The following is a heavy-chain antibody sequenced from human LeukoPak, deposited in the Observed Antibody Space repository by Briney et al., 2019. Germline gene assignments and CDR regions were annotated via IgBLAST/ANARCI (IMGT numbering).Heavy chain of an antibody. D-gene: IGHD5-24*01. CDR1: GGSFSGYY. CDR2: INHSGST. J-gene: IGHJ3*02. V-gene: IGHV4-34*01. CDR3: ASKGGYNSPDAFDI. Sequence: SETLSLTCAVYGGSFSGYYWSWIRQPPGKGLEWIGEINHSGSTNHNPSLKSRVTISVDKSKNQFSLKLSSVTAADTAVYYCASKGGYNSPDAFDIWGQGTMVTVSS.